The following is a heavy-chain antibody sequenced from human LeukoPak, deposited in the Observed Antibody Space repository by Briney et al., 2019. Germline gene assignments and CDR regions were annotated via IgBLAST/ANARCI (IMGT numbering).Heavy chain of an antibody. Sequence: PGGSLRLSCAASGFTFSSYGMHWVRQAPGKGLEWVAFIRYDGSNKYYADSVKGRFTISRDNSKNTLYLQMNSLRAEDTAVYYCANNYYYYYYMDVWGKGTTVTVSS. CDR3: ANNYYYYYYMDV. CDR2: IRYDGSNK. J-gene: IGHJ6*03. CDR1: GFTFSSYG. V-gene: IGHV3-30*02.